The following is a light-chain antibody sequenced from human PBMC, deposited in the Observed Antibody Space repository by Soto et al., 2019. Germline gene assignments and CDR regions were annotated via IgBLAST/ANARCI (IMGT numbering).Light chain of an antibody. Sequence: QSALTHPASVSGSPGQSVTISCTGASSDVGGNDYVSWYQQHPGKAPKLILYEVNNRPSGVSNQLSGSKSGNTASLIISGLQADDEADYYCSSYSTTSTLVFGSGTKVTVL. CDR1: SSDVGGNDY. CDR3: SSYSTTSTLV. CDR2: EVN. V-gene: IGLV2-14*01. J-gene: IGLJ1*01.